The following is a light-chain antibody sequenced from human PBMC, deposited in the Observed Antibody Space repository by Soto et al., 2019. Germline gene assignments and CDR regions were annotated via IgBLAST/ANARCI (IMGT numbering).Light chain of an antibody. J-gene: IGKJ2*01. CDR3: QQYNSYSPRT. Sequence: DIQMTQSPSTLSASVGDRVTITCRASQSMSTWLAWYQQKPGKAPKLLIYKASSLQSGVPSRFSGSGSGTEFTLTISSLQPDDFATYYCQQYNSYSPRTFGQGTKLEIK. CDR2: KAS. CDR1: QSMSTW. V-gene: IGKV1-5*03.